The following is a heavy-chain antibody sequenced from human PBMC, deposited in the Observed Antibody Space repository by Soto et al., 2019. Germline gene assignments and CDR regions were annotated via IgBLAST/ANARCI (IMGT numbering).Heavy chain of an antibody. Sequence: GGSLRLSCAASGFTFSSYGMHWVRQAPGKGLEWVAVIWYDGGNKYYADSVKGRFTISRDNSKNTLYLQMNSLRAEDTAVYYCARPTREYSMTCDLDYWGQGTLVTVSS. CDR1: GFTFSSYG. CDR3: ARPTREYSMTCDLDY. J-gene: IGHJ4*02. D-gene: IGHD6-6*01. V-gene: IGHV3-33*01. CDR2: IWYDGGNK.